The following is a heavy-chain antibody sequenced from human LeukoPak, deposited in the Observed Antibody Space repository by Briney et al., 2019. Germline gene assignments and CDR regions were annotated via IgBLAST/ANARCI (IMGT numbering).Heavy chain of an antibody. V-gene: IGHV1-69*01. CDR2: IIPIFGTA. D-gene: IGHD1-26*01. Sequence: SVKVSCKVSGGTFSSYAISWVRQAPGQGLEWMGGIIPIFGTANYAQKFQGRVTITADESTSTSYIELSSLRSEDTAVYYCARGGRPKWELLSHFDYWGQGTLVTVSS. J-gene: IGHJ4*02. CDR1: GGTFSSYA. CDR3: ARGGRPKWELLSHFDY.